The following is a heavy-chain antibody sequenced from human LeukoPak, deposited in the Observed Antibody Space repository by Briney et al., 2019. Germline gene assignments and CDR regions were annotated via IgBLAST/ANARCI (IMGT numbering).Heavy chain of an antibody. V-gene: IGHV1-18*01. J-gene: IGHJ4*02. D-gene: IGHD3-3*01. CDR3: ARARGQFLEWSYYFDS. CDR1: GYTFTSYG. CDR2: ISAYNGNT. Sequence: ASVKVSCKASGYTFTSYGISWVRQAPGQGLEWMGWISAYNGNTNYAQKLQGRVTMTTDTSTSTAYMELRSLRSDDTAVYYCARARGQFLEWSYYFDSWGQETLVAVSS.